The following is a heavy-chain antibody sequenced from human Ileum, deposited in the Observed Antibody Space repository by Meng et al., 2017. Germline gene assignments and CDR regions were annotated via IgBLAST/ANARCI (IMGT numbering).Heavy chain of an antibody. J-gene: IGHJ4*02. D-gene: IGHD5-12*01. Sequence: QRPGAGPGLVKPSGTLSLTCAVSGDSISSGNWWNWVRQSPGKGLEWIGEIFHGGTTNYNPSLKNRVTLLMDKSKNQFSLQLTSVTAADTTVFYCARGIGDIRVGFDYWGQGILVTVSS. CDR1: GDSISSGNW. CDR2: IFHGGTT. V-gene: IGHV4-4*02. CDR3: ARGIGDIRVGFDY.